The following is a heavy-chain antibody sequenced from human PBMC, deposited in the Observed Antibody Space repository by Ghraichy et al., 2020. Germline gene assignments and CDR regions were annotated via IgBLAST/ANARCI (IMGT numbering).Heavy chain of an antibody. CDR3: AMRVAAVATGGYYFDF. J-gene: IGHJ4*02. CDR2: ISVYNGNT. D-gene: IGHD6-13*01. Sequence: ASVKVSCKASGYTFTSYGISWVRQAPGQRLEWMGWISVYNGNTMYAQKVQGRVTMTTDTSTSTAYMELRSLISDDTAVYYCAMRVAAVATGGYYFDFWGQGTLVTVSS. V-gene: IGHV1-18*04. CDR1: GYTFTSYG.